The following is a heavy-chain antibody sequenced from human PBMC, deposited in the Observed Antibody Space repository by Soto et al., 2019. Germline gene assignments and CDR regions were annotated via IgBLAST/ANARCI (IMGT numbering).Heavy chain of an antibody. V-gene: IGHV3-7*04. J-gene: IGHJ5*02. Sequence: EVQLVESGGGLVQPGGSLRLSCAASGFTFNSYWMTWVRQAPGKGLEWVANIKQAGSEKYYVDSVKGRFTISRDNAKNSLYLQMNVLRAEDTAVYYCARGWGLDPWGQGTLVTVSS. CDR1: GFTFNSYW. CDR3: ARGWGLDP. CDR2: IKQAGSEK. D-gene: IGHD1-26*01.